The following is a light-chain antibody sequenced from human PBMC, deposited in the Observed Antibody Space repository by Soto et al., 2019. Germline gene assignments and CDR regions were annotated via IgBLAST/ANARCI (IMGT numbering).Light chain of an antibody. Sequence: EIVLTHSPGTPSLSPGERATLSSRASQSVSSSYLAWYQQKPGQAPRLLIYGASSRATGIPDRFSGSGSGTDFTLTISRLEPEDFAVYYCQQYGSSITFGQGTRLEIK. V-gene: IGKV3-20*01. J-gene: IGKJ5*01. CDR2: GAS. CDR1: QSVSSSY. CDR3: QQYGSSIT.